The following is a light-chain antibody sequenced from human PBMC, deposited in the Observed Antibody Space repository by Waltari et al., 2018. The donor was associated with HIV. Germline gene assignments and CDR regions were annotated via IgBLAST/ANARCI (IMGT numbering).Light chain of an antibody. V-gene: IGLV2-14*01. CDR1: SRYVGGYNY. Sequence: QSALTQPASVSGSPGPSITISCTGPSRYVGGYNYVSWYQQHPGKAPQLMISEVSNRPSGFTNRFAGSKSGNPASLTIAGLQVEDEADYYCSSYTSSSTLYVFGTGTKVTVL. CDR2: EVS. CDR3: SSYTSSSTLYV. J-gene: IGLJ1*01.